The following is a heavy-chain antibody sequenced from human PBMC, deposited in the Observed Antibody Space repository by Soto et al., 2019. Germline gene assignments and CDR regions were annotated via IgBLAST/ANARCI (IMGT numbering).Heavy chain of an antibody. Sequence: EVHLLESGGGLVQPGGSLRLSCAASGFAFSDYAMTWVRQAPGKGLEWVSDISDGDGATHYADSVKGRFTISRDDSKNTLYLQMDSLRAEDEAVYYCAKGRTFFDFGGQGTLGTVSS. V-gene: IGHV3-23*01. CDR2: ISDGDGAT. D-gene: IGHD3-16*01. J-gene: IGHJ4*02. CDR1: GFAFSDYA. CDR3: AKGRTFFDF.